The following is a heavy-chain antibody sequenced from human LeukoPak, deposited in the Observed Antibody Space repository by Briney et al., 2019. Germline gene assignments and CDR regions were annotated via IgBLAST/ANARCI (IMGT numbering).Heavy chain of an antibody. CDR1: GGSITSSTYY. V-gene: IGHV4-39*07. D-gene: IGHD6-6*01. CDR2: IYYRGST. Sequence: PSETLSLTCTVSGGSITSSTYYWGWVRQPPGKGLEWIGTIYYRGSTYYNPSPKSRVTISVDTSKNQFSLRLSSVTAADTAVYYCARDFSSSSSVYYYYYMDVWGKGTTVTVSS. J-gene: IGHJ6*03. CDR3: ARDFSSSSSVYYYYYMDV.